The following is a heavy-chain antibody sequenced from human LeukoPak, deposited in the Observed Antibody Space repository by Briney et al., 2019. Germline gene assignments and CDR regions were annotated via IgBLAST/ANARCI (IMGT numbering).Heavy chain of an antibody. V-gene: IGHV4-4*07. CDR2: IHATGTT. Sequence: SETLSLICTVSGGSITHCYWSWIRHSAGTGMEWIGRIHATGTTNYNPSFKSRVSMSLDMPTSQFSLTLSAVTVADTATYYCARIFDRDVWGQGALVTVSP. D-gene: IGHD3-22*01. CDR3: ARIFDRDV. J-gene: IGHJ3*01. CDR1: GGSITHCY.